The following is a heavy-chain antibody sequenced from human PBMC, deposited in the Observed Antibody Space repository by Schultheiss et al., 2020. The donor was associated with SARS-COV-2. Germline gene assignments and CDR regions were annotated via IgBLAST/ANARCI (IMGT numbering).Heavy chain of an antibody. CDR3: ARVDYGYSYGYYFDY. CDR2: IYYSGST. V-gene: IGHV4-59*01. J-gene: IGHJ4*02. Sequence: SETLSLTCAVYGGSFSGYYWSWIRQPPGKGLEWIGYIYYSGSTNYNPSLKSRVTISVDTSKNQFSLKLSSVTAADTAVYYCARVDYGYSYGYYFDYWGQGTLVTGSS. D-gene: IGHD5-18*01. CDR1: GGSFSGYY.